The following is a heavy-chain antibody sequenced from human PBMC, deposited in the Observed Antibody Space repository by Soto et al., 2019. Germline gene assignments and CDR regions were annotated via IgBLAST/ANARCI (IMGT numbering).Heavy chain of an antibody. CDR2: INGGNGYA. CDR3: ARATYTSGGSPTFAMDV. Sequence: QVHLVQSGAEVKEPGASERVSCKASGYTFSSNAIHWVRQAPGQELEWMGWINGGNGYAKYSQNFQDRVTLTRDASASTTYMELSSLRSEDTAIFYCARATYTSGGSPTFAMDVWGQGTTVTVSS. J-gene: IGHJ6*02. V-gene: IGHV1-3*01. D-gene: IGHD3-10*01. CDR1: GYTFSSNA.